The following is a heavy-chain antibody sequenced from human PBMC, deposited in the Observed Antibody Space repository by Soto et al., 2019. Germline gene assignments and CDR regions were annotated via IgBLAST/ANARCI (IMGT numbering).Heavy chain of an antibody. CDR1: GYTFTSYD. Sequence: QVQLVQSGAEVKKPGASVKVSCKASGYTFTSYDINWVRQATGQGLEWMGWMNPNSGNTGYAQKFQGRVTMTRNTAISTAYMGLSSLRSEDTAVYYCARRGYSSSWYYYYYYGTDVWGQGTTVTVSS. D-gene: IGHD6-13*01. J-gene: IGHJ6*02. CDR3: ARRGYSSSWYYYYYYGTDV. CDR2: MNPNSGNT. V-gene: IGHV1-8*01.